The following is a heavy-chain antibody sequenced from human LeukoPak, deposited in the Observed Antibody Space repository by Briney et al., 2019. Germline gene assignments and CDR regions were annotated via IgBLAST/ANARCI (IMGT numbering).Heavy chain of an antibody. CDR3: AREVTVAAPLDY. CDR2: IKQDGSEK. J-gene: IGHJ4*02. D-gene: IGHD6-19*01. Sequence: GGSLRLSCAASGFTFSSYSMNWARQAPGKGLEWVANIKQDGSEKYYVDSVKGRFTISRDNAKNSLYLQMNSLRAEDTAVYYCAREVTVAAPLDYWGQGTLVTVSS. V-gene: IGHV3-7*01. CDR1: GFTFSSYS.